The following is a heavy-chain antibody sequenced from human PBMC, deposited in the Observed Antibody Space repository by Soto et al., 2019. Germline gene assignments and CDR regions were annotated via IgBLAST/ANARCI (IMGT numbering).Heavy chain of an antibody. CDR3: ARARDAFDI. J-gene: IGHJ3*02. Sequence: VQLLESGGDLVQPGGSLTLSCAAAGFTFSSYAMHWVRQAPGKGLEWVAVISYDGSNKYYADSVKGRFTISRDNSKNTLYLQMNSLRAEDTAVYYCARARDAFDIWGQGTMVTVSS. CDR1: GFTFSSYA. CDR2: ISYDGSNK. V-gene: IGHV3-30-3*01.